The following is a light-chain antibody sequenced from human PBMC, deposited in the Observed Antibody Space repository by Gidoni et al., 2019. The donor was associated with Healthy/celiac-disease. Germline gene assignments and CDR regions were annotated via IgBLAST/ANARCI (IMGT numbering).Light chain of an antibody. J-gene: IGLJ1*01. V-gene: IGLV2-14*01. Sequence: QSALTQPASVSGSPGQSITISCTGTSSDVGGYNYVSWYQQPPGKAPKLMFYEVSHRPSGVSNRFSGSKSGNTASLTISGLQAEDEADYYCSSYTSSSTLVFGTGTKVTVL. CDR1: SSDVGGYNY. CDR2: EVS. CDR3: SSYTSSSTLV.